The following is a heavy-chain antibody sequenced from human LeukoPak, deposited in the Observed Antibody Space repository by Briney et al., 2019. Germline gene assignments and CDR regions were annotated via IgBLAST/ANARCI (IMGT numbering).Heavy chain of an antibody. V-gene: IGHV4-30-2*01. CDR2: IHQSGTT. D-gene: IGHD3-10*01. CDR1: GDSIDSGGYS. Sequence: SETLSLTCTISGDSIDSGGYSWSWIRQPPGKGLEWIGYIHQSGTTYRNPSLSSRVTMSKDSSKNQFSLSLHSVTAADTAVYYCARRVAGSGTSYFVRWGQGTPVTVSS. J-gene: IGHJ4*02. CDR3: ARRVAGSGTSYFVR.